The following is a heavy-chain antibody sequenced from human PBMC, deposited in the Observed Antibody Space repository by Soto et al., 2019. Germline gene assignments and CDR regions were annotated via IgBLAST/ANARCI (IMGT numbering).Heavy chain of an antibody. CDR3: ARDGRWSGYPHMDV. Sequence: GPSVKISSKPSGYTFTSYGINWVRQAPGQGLEWMGWISAYNGNTNYAQKLQGRVTMTTDTSTSTAYMELRSLRSDDTAVYYCARDGRWSGYPHMDVWGKGTTVTVSS. V-gene: IGHV1-18*01. CDR1: GYTFTSYG. CDR2: ISAYNGNT. J-gene: IGHJ6*03. D-gene: IGHD3-3*01.